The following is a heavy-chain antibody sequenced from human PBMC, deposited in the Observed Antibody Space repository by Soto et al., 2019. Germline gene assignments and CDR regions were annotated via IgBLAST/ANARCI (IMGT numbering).Heavy chain of an antibody. D-gene: IGHD3-16*02. Sequence: GASVKVSCKASGGTFSSYTISWVRQAPGQGLEWMGRIIPILGIANYAQKFQGRVTITADKSTSTAYMELSSLRSEDTAVYYCATTPDYDYIWGSYLPYYFDYWGQGTLVTVSS. J-gene: IGHJ4*02. CDR3: ATTPDYDYIWGSYLPYYFDY. CDR2: IIPILGIA. CDR1: GGTFSSYT. V-gene: IGHV1-69*02.